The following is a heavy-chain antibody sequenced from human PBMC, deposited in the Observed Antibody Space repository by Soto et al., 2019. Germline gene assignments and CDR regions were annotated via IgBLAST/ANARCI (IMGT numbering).Heavy chain of an antibody. CDR3: ASRDPGTRVDY. CDR1: GASFTSNDW. D-gene: IGHD1-7*01. J-gene: IGHJ4*02. Sequence: QVQLQESGPGLVKPSGTLSLTCAVSGASFTSNDWWTWVRQPPGRGLEWIGEIYRTGSTNYKPSLKSRVTISLDKSENQFSLKGTSLTAADTAVYYCASRDPGTRVDYWGQGTLVTVSS. CDR2: IYRTGST. V-gene: IGHV4-4*02.